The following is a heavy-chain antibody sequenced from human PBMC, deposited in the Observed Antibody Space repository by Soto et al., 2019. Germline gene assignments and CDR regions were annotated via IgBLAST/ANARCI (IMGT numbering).Heavy chain of an antibody. CDR1: GGSISSYY. V-gene: IGHV4-59*12. CDR3: ARGRTIASRWWFDP. D-gene: IGHD6-6*01. CDR2: IYYSGST. Sequence: QVQLQESGPGLVKPSETLSLTCTVSGGSISSYYWTWIRQLPGKGLEWIGYIYYSGSTNYTPSLRSRVTISVDTSNNHFSLRLTSVTAADTAVYYCARGRTIASRWWFDPWGQGILVTVSS. J-gene: IGHJ5*02.